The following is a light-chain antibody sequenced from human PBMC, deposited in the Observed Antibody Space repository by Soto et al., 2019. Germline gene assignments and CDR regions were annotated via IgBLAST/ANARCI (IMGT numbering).Light chain of an antibody. CDR2: GAS. J-gene: IGKJ2*01. V-gene: IGKV3-15*01. CDR1: QSVSSN. Sequence: EIVMTQSPATLSVSPGERATLSCRASQSVSSNLAWYQEKPGQAPRLLIYGASTRATGIPARFSFSGSGTEFTHTISSLQSEDYAVAYYEEYNNWPPYTFGQRTKLEIK. CDR3: EEYNNWPPYT.